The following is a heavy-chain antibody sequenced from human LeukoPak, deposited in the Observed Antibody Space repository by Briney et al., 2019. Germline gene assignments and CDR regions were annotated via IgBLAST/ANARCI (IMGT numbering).Heavy chain of an antibody. CDR3: AKARDDSSGYYIY. V-gene: IGHV3-7*01. CDR1: GFTFSSYW. Sequence: GGSLRLSCAASGFTFSSYWMSWVRQAPGRGLEWVANIKQDGSEKYYVDSVKGRFTISRDNARSSLYLQMNSLRAEDTAVYYCAKARDDSSGYYIYWGQGTLVTVSS. J-gene: IGHJ4*02. D-gene: IGHD3-22*01. CDR2: IKQDGSEK.